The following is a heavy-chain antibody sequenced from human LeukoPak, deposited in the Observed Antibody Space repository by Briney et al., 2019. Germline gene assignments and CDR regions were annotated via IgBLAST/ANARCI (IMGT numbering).Heavy chain of an antibody. D-gene: IGHD4-4*01. CDR1: GGSLSGYY. J-gene: IGHJ4*02. V-gene: IGHV4-59*08. Sequence: ETLSLTCSVSGGSLSGYYWGWIRQTPEKGLEWIAYIYNDGRTNYNPSLKSRATISVDTSHNQFSLKLKSVTAADTDVYFCTRTLQSGHSDYWGQGTRVTVSS. CDR3: TRTLQSGHSDY. CDR2: IYNDGRT.